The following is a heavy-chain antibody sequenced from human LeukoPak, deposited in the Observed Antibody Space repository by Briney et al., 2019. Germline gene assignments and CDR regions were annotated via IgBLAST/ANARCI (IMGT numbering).Heavy chain of an antibody. V-gene: IGHV3-15*01. CDR1: GFTFSNAW. Sequence: GGSLRLSCAASGFTFSNAWMSWVRQAPGKGLEWVGRIKSKTDGGTTDYAAPVKGRFTISRDDSKNTLYLQMNSLRAEDTAVYYCAKDWDLAYYYYGMDVWGQGTTVTVSS. J-gene: IGHJ6*02. CDR2: IKSKTDGGTT. CDR3: AKDWDLAYYYYGMDV. D-gene: IGHD1-26*01.